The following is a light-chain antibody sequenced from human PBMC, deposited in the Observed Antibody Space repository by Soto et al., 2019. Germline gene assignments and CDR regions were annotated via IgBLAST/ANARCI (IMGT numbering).Light chain of an antibody. CDR1: SSDVGNYNL. Sequence: QSVLTQPASVSGSLGQSITISCTGTSSDVGNYNLVSWFQHHPGKAPKLIIYEVNKRPSGFSNRFSGSKSGNMASLTISGLQAEDEADYYCCSYAGTSTVFGGGTKLTVL. CDR3: CSYAGTSTV. J-gene: IGLJ3*02. V-gene: IGLV2-23*02. CDR2: EVN.